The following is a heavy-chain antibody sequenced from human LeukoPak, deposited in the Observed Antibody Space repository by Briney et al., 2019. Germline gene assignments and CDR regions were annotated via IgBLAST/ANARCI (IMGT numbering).Heavy chain of an antibody. D-gene: IGHD3-10*01. Sequence: PSETLSLTCAVYGGSFSGYYWSWIRQPPGMGLEWIGEINHSGSTNYNPSLKSRVTISVDTSKNQFSLKLSSVTAADTAVYYCARGPYGAFDIWGQGTMVTVSS. CDR3: ARGPYGAFDI. CDR1: GGSFSGYY. CDR2: INHSGST. V-gene: IGHV4-34*01. J-gene: IGHJ3*02.